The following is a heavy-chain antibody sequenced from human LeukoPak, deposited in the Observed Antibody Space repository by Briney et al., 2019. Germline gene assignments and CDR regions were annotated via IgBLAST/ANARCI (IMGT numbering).Heavy chain of an antibody. CDR3: ARGGLYYFEY. CDR1: GFTFSDYS. V-gene: IGHV3-11*01. D-gene: IGHD6-25*01. CDR2: ITSSGTTI. J-gene: IGHJ4*02. Sequence: NPGGSLRLSCAASGFTFSDYSMSWVRQAPGKGLEWVSYITSSGTTIYYADSVKGRFTISRDNAKNSLYLQMNSLRAEDTAMYYCARGGLYYFEYWGQGTLVTVSS.